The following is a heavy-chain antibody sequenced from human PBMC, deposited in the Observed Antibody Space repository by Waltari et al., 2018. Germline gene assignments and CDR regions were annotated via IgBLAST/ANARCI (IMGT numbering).Heavy chain of an antibody. CDR2: IYYTGST. V-gene: IGHV4-59*01. Sequence: QLQLQESGPSLRKPSETLSLICTVSGGSISGFYWSWVRQPPGKGLDWIGYIYYTGSTNFNPSLKSRVTMSVDTSKNQFSLKLSSVTAADTAFYYCARGGGGDWEWFDPWGQGTLVTVSS. CDR1: GGSISGFY. CDR3: ARGGGGDWEWFDP. J-gene: IGHJ5*02. D-gene: IGHD2-21*02.